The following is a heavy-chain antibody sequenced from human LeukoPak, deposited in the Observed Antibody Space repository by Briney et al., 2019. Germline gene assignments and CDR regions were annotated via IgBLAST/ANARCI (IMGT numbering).Heavy chain of an antibody. CDR3: ARGVLGYSSSSGAEYNWFDP. CDR2: INHSGST. Sequence: SETLSLTCAVYGGTFSGYYWSWIRQPPGKGLEWIGEINHSGSTNYNPSLKSRVTISVDTSKNQFSLKLSSVTAADTAVYYCARGVLGYSSSSGAEYNWFDPWGQGTLVTVSS. D-gene: IGHD6-6*01. V-gene: IGHV4-34*01. J-gene: IGHJ5*02. CDR1: GGTFSGYY.